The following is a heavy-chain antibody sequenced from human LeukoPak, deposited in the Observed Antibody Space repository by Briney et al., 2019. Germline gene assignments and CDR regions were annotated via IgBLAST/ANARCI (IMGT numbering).Heavy chain of an antibody. CDR2: INPNSGGT. D-gene: IGHD6-13*01. Sequence: ASVNVSCKASGYTFTGYYMHWVRQAPGQGLEWMGRINPNSGGTNYAQKFRGRVTMTRDTSISTAYMELSRLRSDDTAVYYCARVAAAGPGRSGFDPWGQGTLVTVSS. J-gene: IGHJ5*02. CDR3: ARVAAAGPGRSGFDP. CDR1: GYTFTGYY. V-gene: IGHV1-2*06.